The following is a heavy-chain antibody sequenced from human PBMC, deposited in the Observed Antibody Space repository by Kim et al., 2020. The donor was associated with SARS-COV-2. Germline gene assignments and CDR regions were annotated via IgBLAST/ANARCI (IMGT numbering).Heavy chain of an antibody. CDR1: GYTLTELS. Sequence: ASVKVSCKVSGYTLTELSMHWVRQAPGKGLEWMGGFDPEDGETIYAQKFQGRVTMTEDTSTDTAYMELSSLRSEDTAVYYCATSIVVVPAAMMPTNYYYYYGMDVGGQGTTVTVSS. CDR2: FDPEDGET. J-gene: IGHJ6*02. D-gene: IGHD2-2*01. CDR3: ATSIVVVPAAMMPTNYYYYYGMDV. V-gene: IGHV1-24*01.